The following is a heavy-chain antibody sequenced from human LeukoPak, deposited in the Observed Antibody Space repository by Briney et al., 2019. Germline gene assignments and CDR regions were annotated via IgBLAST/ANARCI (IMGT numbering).Heavy chain of an antibody. CDR1: GYTFTSYG. Sequence: GASVKVSCKASGYTFTSYGISWVRQAPGQGLEWMGWISAYNGNTNYAQKLQGRVTMTTDTSTSTAYMELRSLRSDDTAVYYCARVNAPAAILETYYYYYYMDVWGKGTTVTVSS. CDR3: ARVNAPAAILETYYYYYYMDV. CDR2: ISAYNGNT. V-gene: IGHV1-18*01. D-gene: IGHD2-2*02. J-gene: IGHJ6*03.